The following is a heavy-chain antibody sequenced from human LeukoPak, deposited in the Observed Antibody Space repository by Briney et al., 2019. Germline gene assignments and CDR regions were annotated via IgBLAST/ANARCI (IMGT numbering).Heavy chain of an antibody. V-gene: IGHV3-23*01. D-gene: IGHD5-24*01. CDR3: AKKPDGYNTYFDN. CDR2: IRGSGGSK. Sequence: GVSLTLSCAASGFTFSSYAMIWVRQAPGNGLVWVLDLNCSDAGVSAIRGSGGSKYYADSVKGRFTISKDNSKNTLYRQMNSRRAKDTAVYYCAKKPDGYNTYFDNWGQGTLVTVSS. J-gene: IGHJ4*02. CDR1: GFTFSSYA.